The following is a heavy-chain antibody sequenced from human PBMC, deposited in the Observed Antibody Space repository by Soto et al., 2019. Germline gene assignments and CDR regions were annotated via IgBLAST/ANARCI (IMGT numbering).Heavy chain of an antibody. CDR2: IPNGAESA. V-gene: IGHV3-23*01. CDR3: ARLRGWPWYSDY. J-gene: IGHJ4*02. D-gene: IGHD2-21*02. CDR1: GFTFSDNA. Sequence: GGSLRLSCAASGFTFSDNAMTWVRQAPGKGLEWVSTIPNGAESAYYADSVKGRFTISRDNAKNTLYLQMNSLRVEDTAVYYCARLRGWPWYSDYWGQGTQVTVSS.